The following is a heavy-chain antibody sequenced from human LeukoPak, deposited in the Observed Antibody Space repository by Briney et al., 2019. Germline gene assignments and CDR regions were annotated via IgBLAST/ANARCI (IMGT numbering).Heavy chain of an antibody. V-gene: IGHV1-2*02. CDR2: INPNSGGP. CDR1: GYTFAGYY. CDR3: AREGCSSTSCYAVHDAFDI. Sequence: ASVKVSCKASGYTFAGYYMHWVRQAPGQGLEWMGWINPNSGGPIYAQKFQGRVTMTRDTSISTAYMELSRLRSDDTAVYYCAREGCSSTSCYAVHDAFDIWGQGTMVTVSS. J-gene: IGHJ3*02. D-gene: IGHD2-2*01.